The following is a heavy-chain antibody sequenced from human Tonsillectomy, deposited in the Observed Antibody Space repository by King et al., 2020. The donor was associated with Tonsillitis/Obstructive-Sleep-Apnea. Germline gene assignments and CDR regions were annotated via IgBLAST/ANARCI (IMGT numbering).Heavy chain of an antibody. CDR2: IYYSGST. CDR1: SGSISGYY. CDR3: ARQGRVAAPTFEP. J-gene: IGHJ5*02. Sequence: QLQESGPGLVKPSETLSLTCTVSSGSISGYYWSWIRQPPGKGLEWMGYIYYSGSTNYNPSLKSRVTISVDTSKTQFSLKLRSVTAADTAVYYCARQGRVAAPTFEPWGQGTLGTVSS. V-gene: IGHV4-59*08. D-gene: IGHD6-13*01.